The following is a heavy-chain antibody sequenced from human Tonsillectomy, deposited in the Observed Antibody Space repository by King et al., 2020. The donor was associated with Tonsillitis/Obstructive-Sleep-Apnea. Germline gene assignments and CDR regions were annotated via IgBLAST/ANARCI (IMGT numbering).Heavy chain of an antibody. Sequence: QLQLQESGPGLVKPSETLSLTCTVSGGSISSSSYYWGWIRQPPGKGLEWVGSIYYSGSTYYNPSLKSRVTISVDTSKNQFSLKLRPLTAADTAVYYCARDRDIVVVVAATVINWGQGTLVTVSS. J-gene: IGHJ4*02. D-gene: IGHD2-15*01. CDR3: ARDRDIVVVVAATVIN. V-gene: IGHV4-39*02. CDR2: IYYSGST. CDR1: GGSISSSSYY.